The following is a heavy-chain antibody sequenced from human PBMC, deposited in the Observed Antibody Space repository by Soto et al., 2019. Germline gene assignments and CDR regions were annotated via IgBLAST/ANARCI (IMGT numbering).Heavy chain of an antibody. Sequence: QVQLVESGGGVVQPGRSLRLSCAASGFTFSSYAMHWVRQAPGKGLEWVAVISYDGSNKYYADSVKGRFTISRDKSKNTLYLQMNSLRAEDTAVYYCASGDSSGYYAADFDYWGQGTLVTVSS. J-gene: IGHJ4*02. CDR3: ASGDSSGYYAADFDY. CDR2: ISYDGSNK. D-gene: IGHD3-22*01. CDR1: GFTFSSYA. V-gene: IGHV3-30-3*01.